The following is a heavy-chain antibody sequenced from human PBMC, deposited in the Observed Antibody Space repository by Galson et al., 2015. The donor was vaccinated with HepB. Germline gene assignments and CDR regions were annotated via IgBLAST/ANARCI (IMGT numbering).Heavy chain of an antibody. V-gene: IGHV1-18*01. CDR3: ARDTLRTVTTLDDDAFDI. J-gene: IGHJ3*02. CDR1: GYTFTSYG. D-gene: IGHD4-17*01. Sequence: SVKVSCKASGYTFTSYGISWVRQAPGQGLEWMGWISAYNGNTNYAQKLQGRVTMTTDTSTSTAYMELRSLRSDDTAVYYCARDTLRTVTTLDDDAFDIWGQGTMVTVSS. CDR2: ISAYNGNT.